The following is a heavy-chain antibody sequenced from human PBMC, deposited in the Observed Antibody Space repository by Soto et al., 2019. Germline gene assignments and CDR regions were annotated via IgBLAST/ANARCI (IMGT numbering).Heavy chain of an antibody. V-gene: IGHV4-39*01. Sequence: SSETLSLTCTVSGGSITSNSYYWGWIRQPPGKGLEWIASIYYSGSTYYNPSLKSRVTISVDTSKNQFSLSLSSVTAADTAVYYCASPPSSAFFFDYWGPGTLVTVSS. CDR3: ASPPSSAFFFDY. CDR1: GGSITSNSYY. D-gene: IGHD6-6*01. CDR2: IYYSGST. J-gene: IGHJ4*02.